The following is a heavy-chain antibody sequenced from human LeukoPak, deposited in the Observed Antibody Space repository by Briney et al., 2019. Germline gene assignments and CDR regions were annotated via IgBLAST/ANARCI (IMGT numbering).Heavy chain of an antibody. J-gene: IGHJ6*02. CDR3: ARGQGAYSSGWYAQPDYYCGMDV. Sequence: GASVKVSCKASGYTFTGYYMHWVRQAPGQGLEWMGWINPNSGGANYAQKFQGRATMTRDTSISTAYMELSRLRSDDTAVYYCARGQGAYSSGWYAQPDYYCGMDVWGQGTTVTVSS. D-gene: IGHD6-19*01. CDR2: INPNSGGA. CDR1: GYTFTGYY. V-gene: IGHV1-2*02.